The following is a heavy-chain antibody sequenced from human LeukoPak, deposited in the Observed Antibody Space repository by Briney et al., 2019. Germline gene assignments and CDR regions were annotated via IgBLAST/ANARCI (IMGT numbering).Heavy chain of an antibody. D-gene: IGHD1-26*01. J-gene: IGHJ4*02. Sequence: PGGSLRLSCAASGFTFSSYSMNWVRQAPGKGLEWVSSITSSGRYTYYADSVKGRFTISRDNAENPLYLQMDSLTAEDTAVYYCKRKGSKWDSLVDYWGKGTRVAVSP. CDR2: ITSSGRYT. V-gene: IGHV3-21*01. CDR3: KRKGSKWDSLVDY. CDR1: GFTFSSYS.